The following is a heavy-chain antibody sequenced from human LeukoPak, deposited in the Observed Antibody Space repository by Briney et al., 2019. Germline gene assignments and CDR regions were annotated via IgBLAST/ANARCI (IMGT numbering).Heavy chain of an antibody. CDR1: GGTFSSYA. J-gene: IGHJ4*02. V-gene: IGHV1-69*01. CDR3: ARDVDTAMTRNAYYFDY. Sequence: SVKVSCKASGGTFSSYAISWVRQAPGQGLEWMGGIIPIFGTANYAQKFQGRITITADESTSTAYMELSSLRSEDTAVYYCARDVDTAMTRNAYYFDYWGQGTLVTVSS. CDR2: IIPIFGTA. D-gene: IGHD5-18*01.